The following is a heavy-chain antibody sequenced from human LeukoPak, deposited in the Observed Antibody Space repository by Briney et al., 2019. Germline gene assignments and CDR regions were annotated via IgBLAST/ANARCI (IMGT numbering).Heavy chain of an antibody. CDR3: ARGRRATMVRGVAGYFDY. CDR1: XXXFSXYY. D-gene: IGHD3-10*01. Sequence: LTCXXXXXXFSXYYXXWXRQPPGKGLEWIGEINHSGSTNYNPSLKSRVTISVDTSKNQFSLKLSSVTAADTAVYYCARGRRATMVRGVAGYFDYWGQGTLVTVSS. CDR2: INHSGST. V-gene: IGHV4-34*01. J-gene: IGHJ4*02.